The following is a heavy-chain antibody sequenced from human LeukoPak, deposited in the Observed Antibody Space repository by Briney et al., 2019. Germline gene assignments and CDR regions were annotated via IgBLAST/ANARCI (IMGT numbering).Heavy chain of an antibody. Sequence: ASVKVSCKASGGTFSSYAISWVRQAPGQGLEWMGGIIPIFGTANYAQKFQGRVTITADVSTSTAYMELSSLRSEDTAVYYCAKDIGCSSTSCYDGFWDAFDIWGQGTMVTVSS. J-gene: IGHJ3*02. CDR2: IIPIFGTA. V-gene: IGHV1-69*13. CDR1: GGTFSSYA. CDR3: AKDIGCSSTSCYDGFWDAFDI. D-gene: IGHD2-2*01.